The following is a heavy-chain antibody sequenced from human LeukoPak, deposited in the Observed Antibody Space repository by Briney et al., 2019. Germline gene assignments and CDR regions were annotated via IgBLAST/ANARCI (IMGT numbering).Heavy chain of an antibody. D-gene: IGHD2-8*01. V-gene: IGHV1-8*02. Sequence: ASLKVSCKTSGYTFTHYVISWVRQATGQGLEWMGWMNPNSGNTGYAQKFQGRVTMTRNTSISTAYMELSSLRSEDTAVYYCARGNGGPHRRFKSQGAFDPWGQGTLVTVSS. CDR2: MNPNSGNT. CDR1: GYTFTHYV. J-gene: IGHJ5*02. CDR3: ARGNGGPHRRFKSQGAFDP.